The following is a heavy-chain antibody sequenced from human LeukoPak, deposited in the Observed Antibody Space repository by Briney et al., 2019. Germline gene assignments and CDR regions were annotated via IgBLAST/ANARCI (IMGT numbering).Heavy chain of an antibody. V-gene: IGHV3-43*02. J-gene: IGHJ5*02. D-gene: IGHD3-3*01. CDR3: AKDKPEYYDFWSGSLDP. CDR1: GFTFSSYE. Sequence: GGSLRLSCAASGFTFSSYEMSWVRQAPGKGLEWVSLISGDGGSTYYADSVKGRFTISRDNSKNSLYLQMNSLRTEDTALYYCAKDKPEYYDFWSGSLDPWGQGTLVTVSS. CDR2: ISGDGGST.